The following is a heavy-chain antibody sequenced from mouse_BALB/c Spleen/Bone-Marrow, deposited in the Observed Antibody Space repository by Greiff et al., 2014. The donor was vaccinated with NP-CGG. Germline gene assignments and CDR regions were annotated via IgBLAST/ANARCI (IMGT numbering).Heavy chain of an antibody. J-gene: IGHJ3*01. D-gene: IGHD4-1*01. CDR1: GYTFTSYW. Sequence: QVQLKESGAELAKPGASVKMSCKASGYTFTSYWMHWVKQRPGQGLEWIGYINPSTGYTDYNQKFEDKATLTADKSSSTAYMQLSSLTSEDSAVYYCARRFNWDWFAYWGQGTLVTVSA. CDR2: INPSTGYT. CDR3: ARRFNWDWFAY. V-gene: IGHV1-7*01.